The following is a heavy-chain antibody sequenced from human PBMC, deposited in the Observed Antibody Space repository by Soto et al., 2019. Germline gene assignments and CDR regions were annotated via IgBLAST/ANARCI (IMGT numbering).Heavy chain of an antibody. CDR1: GGSISSSHW. V-gene: IGHV4-4*02. J-gene: IGHJ4*02. CDR2: IFHSGTT. Sequence: QVQLQESGPGLVKPSGTLSLTCAVSGGSISSSHWWSWVRQPPGKGLEWIGEIFHSGTTNYNPSLTSRVTRSVDKSKNQFSLNLSSVTAADTAVYYCARQLERGGLPEGFEYWGQGTLATVSS. D-gene: IGHD1-1*01. CDR3: ARQLERGGLPEGFEY.